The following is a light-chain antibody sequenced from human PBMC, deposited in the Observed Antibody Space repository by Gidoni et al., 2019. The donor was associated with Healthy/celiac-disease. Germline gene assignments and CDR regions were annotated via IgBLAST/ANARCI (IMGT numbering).Light chain of an antibody. J-gene: IGKJ1*01. CDR2: AAS. Sequence: DIQMTQSPSSLSAFVGDRVTITSRASRRIGNFLACYHKKPGKVPKLLIYAASTLQSGVPSRFSGSGSGTDFTLTISSLQPEDVATYYCQKYNSAWTFGQGTKVEIK. CDR1: RRIGNF. V-gene: IGKV1-27*01. CDR3: QKYNSAWT.